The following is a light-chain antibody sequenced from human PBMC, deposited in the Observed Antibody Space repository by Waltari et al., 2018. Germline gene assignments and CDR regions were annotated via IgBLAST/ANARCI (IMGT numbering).Light chain of an antibody. Sequence: QSALTQPASVSGSPGQSITISCTGTSSDVGLYNFVSWYQQHPGKAPKLIISGVDKRPSWVPDLFSASKSGRTAYLTGSGLQAEDEADYYCASHGNNKVFGGGTKLTVL. V-gene: IGLV2-8*01. CDR3: ASHGNNKV. J-gene: IGLJ3*02. CDR1: SSDVGLYNF. CDR2: GVD.